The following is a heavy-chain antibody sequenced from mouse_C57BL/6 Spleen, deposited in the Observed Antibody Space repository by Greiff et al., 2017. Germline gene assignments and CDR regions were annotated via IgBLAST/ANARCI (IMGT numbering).Heavy chain of an antibody. V-gene: IGHV5-17*01. Sequence: EVKLMESGGGLVKPGGSLTLSCEASGFTFSDYGMHWVRQAPEKGLEWVAYISSGSSTVYYADTVKGRFTISRDNAKNTLFLQMTSLRSEDTAMYYCARDGCFDYWSQGTTLTVSS. J-gene: IGHJ2*01. CDR1: GFTFSDYG. CDR3: ARDGCFDY. CDR2: ISSGSSTV.